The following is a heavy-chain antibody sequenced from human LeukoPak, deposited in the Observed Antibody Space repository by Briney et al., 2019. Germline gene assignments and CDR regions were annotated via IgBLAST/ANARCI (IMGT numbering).Heavy chain of an antibody. CDR1: GGSISSYY. CDR2: IYYSGST. CDR3: ARGKAHYDILTGYYRNDAFDI. D-gene: IGHD3-9*01. Sequence: PSETLSLTCTVSGGSISSYYWSWIRQPPGKGLEWIGYIYYSGSTNYNPSLKSRVTISVDTSKNQFSLKLSSVTAADTAVYYCARGKAHYDILTGYYRNDAFDIWGQGTMVTVSS. J-gene: IGHJ3*02. V-gene: IGHV4-59*08.